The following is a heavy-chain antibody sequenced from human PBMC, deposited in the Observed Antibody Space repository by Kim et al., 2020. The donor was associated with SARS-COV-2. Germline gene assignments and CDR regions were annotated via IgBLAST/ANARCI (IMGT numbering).Heavy chain of an antibody. J-gene: IGHJ4*02. V-gene: IGHV3-30*01. CDR3: ARDRQYMLDTAMVMVDY. D-gene: IGHD5-18*01. Sequence: VKGRFTISRDNSKNTLYLQMNSLRAEDTAVYYCARDRQYMLDTAMVMVDYWGQGTLVTVSS.